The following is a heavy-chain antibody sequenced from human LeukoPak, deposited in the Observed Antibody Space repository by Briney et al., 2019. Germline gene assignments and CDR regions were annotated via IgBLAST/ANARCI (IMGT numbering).Heavy chain of an antibody. D-gene: IGHD6-6*01. CDR2: IKSKTDGGTA. V-gene: IGHV3-15*01. Sequence: GGSLRLSCAASEFTFTFTDAWFSWVRQAPGKGLEWVGRIKSKTDGGTADYAAPVKGRFTISRDDSKNTLYMQMNSLKSEDTAVYYCTTDRGIAARPIFDSWGQGTLVTVSS. J-gene: IGHJ4*02. CDR3: TTDRGIAARPIFDS. CDR1: EFTFTFTDAW.